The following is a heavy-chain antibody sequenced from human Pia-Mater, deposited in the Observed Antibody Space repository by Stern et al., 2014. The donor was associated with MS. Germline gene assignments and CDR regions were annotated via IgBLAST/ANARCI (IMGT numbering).Heavy chain of an antibody. Sequence: VQLVESGGGLVKPGGSLRLSCAASGFTFSDYYMSWIRQAPGKGLEGVSYIRRSGSTIYYADSVKGRFTISRDNAKNSLYLQMNSLRAEDTAVYYCARDPWVITFGGVIVHDAFDIWGQGTMVTVSS. CDR3: ARDPWVITFGGVIVHDAFDI. D-gene: IGHD3-16*02. CDR2: IRRSGSTI. CDR1: GFTFSDYY. J-gene: IGHJ3*02. V-gene: IGHV3-11*01.